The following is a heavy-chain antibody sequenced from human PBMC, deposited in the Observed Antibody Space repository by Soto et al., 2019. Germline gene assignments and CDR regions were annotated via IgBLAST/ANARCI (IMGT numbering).Heavy chain of an antibody. CDR2: IFGSGET. CDR3: VREGDYSDNNGYPLFDY. D-gene: IGHD3-22*01. J-gene: IGHJ4*02. Sequence: QVQLQESGPGLLKPSETLSLTCTVSGASMSNYYWSWIRQPAGKGLEWIGRIFGSGETYYNPSLKSRVILSGDLSKSPFSLELTSVTAADTAVYFCVREGDYSDNNGYPLFDYWGQGTLVTVSP. V-gene: IGHV4-4*07. CDR1: GASMSNYY.